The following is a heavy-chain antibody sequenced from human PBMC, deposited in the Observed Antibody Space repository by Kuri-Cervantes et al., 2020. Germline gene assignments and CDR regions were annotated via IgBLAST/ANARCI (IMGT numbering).Heavy chain of an antibody. D-gene: IGHD2-2*01. J-gene: IGHJ3*02. CDR1: GFTFSSYD. CDR2: IGTAGDT. CDR3: ARGGGRVLPSAIGYAFDI. Sequence: GGSLRLSCAASGFTFSSYDMHWVRQATGKGLEWVSAIGTAGDTYYPGSVKGRFTISRENAKNSLYLQMNSLRAGDTAIYYCARGGGRVLPSAIGYAFDIWGQGTMVTVSS. V-gene: IGHV3-13*01.